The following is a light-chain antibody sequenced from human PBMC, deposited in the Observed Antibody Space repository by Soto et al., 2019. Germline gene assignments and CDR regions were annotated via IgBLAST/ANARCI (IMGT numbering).Light chain of an antibody. V-gene: IGKV1-39*01. Sequence: DIQMTQSPSSLSASVGDRVTITCRASQSISGYLNWYQQKPGQAPKLLIYAASSLHSGVPSRFSGSGSGTDFTLTISSLQPEDFATYYCQQSYSTPQFTFGPGTKVDIK. CDR2: AAS. CDR1: QSISGY. J-gene: IGKJ3*01. CDR3: QQSYSTPQFT.